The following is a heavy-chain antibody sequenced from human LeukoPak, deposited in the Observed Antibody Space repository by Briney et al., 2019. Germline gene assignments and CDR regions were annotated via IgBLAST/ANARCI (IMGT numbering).Heavy chain of an antibody. Sequence: PSETLSLTCTVSGGSVGTHYWSWIRQPPGRGLEWIGHIYYTGSTKYNPSLKNRVSISVDTSKNQFSLKVSSVTAADTAVYYCARDYSGSYFDYWGQGTLVTVSS. J-gene: IGHJ4*02. CDR2: IYYTGST. CDR3: ARDYSGSYFDY. CDR1: GGSVGTHY. V-gene: IGHV4-59*02. D-gene: IGHD1-26*01.